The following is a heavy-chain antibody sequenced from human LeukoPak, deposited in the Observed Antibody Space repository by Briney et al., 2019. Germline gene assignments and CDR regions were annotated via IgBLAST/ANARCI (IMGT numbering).Heavy chain of an antibody. Sequence: GGSLRLSCAASGFTFSTYPMNWVRLAPGKGLEWVSGITGSGDTTNYADSVRGRFTISRDSSKNTLYLQMNNLGAEDTAVYFCAKGKWETASYDPWDYWGQGTLVTVSS. D-gene: IGHD2-21*02. V-gene: IGHV3-23*01. CDR3: AKGKWETASYDPWDY. CDR1: GFTFSTYP. J-gene: IGHJ4*02. CDR2: ITGSGDTT.